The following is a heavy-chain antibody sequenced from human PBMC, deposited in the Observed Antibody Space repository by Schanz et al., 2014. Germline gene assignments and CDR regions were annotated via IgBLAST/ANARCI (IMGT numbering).Heavy chain of an antibody. Sequence: GQLVESGGGVVQPGKSLRLSCATSGFIFRSFGIHWVRQAPGKGLEWVSYVSRSTPDIYYADSVKGRFTISRDNAKNSLYLQMNSLRAEDTAVYYCARSRSGFYFDYWGQGTLVTVSS. CDR1: GFIFRSFG. V-gene: IGHV3-21*06. J-gene: IGHJ4*02. CDR2: VSRSTPDI. D-gene: IGHD1-26*01. CDR3: ARSRSGFYFDY.